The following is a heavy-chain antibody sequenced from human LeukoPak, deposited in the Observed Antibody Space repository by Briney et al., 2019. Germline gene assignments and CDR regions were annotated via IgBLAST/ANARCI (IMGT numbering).Heavy chain of an antibody. D-gene: IGHD3-22*01. CDR1: GGSISSRSYY. J-gene: IGHJ6*03. V-gene: IGHV4-39*06. Sequence: SETLSLTCTVAGGSISSRSYYWGWIRQPPGKGLEWIGSIYYSESTYYNPSLKSRVTISVDTSKNQFTLKLSSVTAADTAVYYCARIGYYDSSGYYWYYYYYYMDVWGKGTTVTVSS. CDR2: IYYSEST. CDR3: ARIGYYDSSGYYWYYYYYYMDV.